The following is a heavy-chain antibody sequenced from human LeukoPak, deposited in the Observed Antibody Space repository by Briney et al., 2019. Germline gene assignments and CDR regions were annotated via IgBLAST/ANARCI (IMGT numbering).Heavy chain of an antibody. CDR1: GGSFSGYY. CDR3: ATSAVAGNYYYYYMDV. D-gene: IGHD6-19*01. V-gene: IGHV4-34*01. CDR2: INHSGST. J-gene: IGHJ6*03. Sequence: SETLSLTCAVYGGSFSGYYWSWIRQPPGKGLEWIGEINHSGSTNYNPSLKSRVTISVDTSKNQFSLKLSSVTAADTAVYYCATSAVAGNYYYYYMDVWGKGTTVTVSS.